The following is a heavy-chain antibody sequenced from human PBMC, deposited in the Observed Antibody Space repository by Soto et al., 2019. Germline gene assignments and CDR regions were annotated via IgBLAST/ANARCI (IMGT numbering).Heavy chain of an antibody. CDR3: ARDGDRKTTVTSDYYYGMDV. CDR2: IYYSGST. V-gene: IGHV4-31*03. CDR1: GGSISSGGYY. Sequence: TLSLTCTVSGGSISSGGYYWSWIRQQPGKGLEWIGYIYYSGSTYYNPSLKSRVTISVDTSKNQFSLKLSSVTAADTAVYYCARDGDRKTTVTSDYYYGMDVWGQGTTVTVSS. D-gene: IGHD4-17*01. J-gene: IGHJ6*02.